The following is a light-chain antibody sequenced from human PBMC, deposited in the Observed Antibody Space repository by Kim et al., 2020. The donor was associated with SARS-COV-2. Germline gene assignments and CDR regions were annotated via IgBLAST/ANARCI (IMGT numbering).Light chain of an antibody. Sequence: PGEKATLSCRASQSVSKNCLAWYRQRPGQPPSLLIYGASTRATGIPDRISGSGSGTDFTLTITRLEPEDFAVYYCQQYGTPPYTFGQGTKLEI. CDR1: QSVSKNC. CDR2: GAS. CDR3: QQYGTPPYT. V-gene: IGKV3-20*01. J-gene: IGKJ2*01.